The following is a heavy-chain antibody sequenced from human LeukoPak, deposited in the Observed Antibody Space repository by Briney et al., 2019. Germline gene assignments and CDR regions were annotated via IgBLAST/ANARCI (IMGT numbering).Heavy chain of an antibody. J-gene: IGHJ3*01. CDR3: ARNQAVAANRGASDV. D-gene: IGHD6-19*01. CDR1: GYSISSNNW. V-gene: IGHV4-28*01. Sequence: SDTLSLTCAVSGYSISSNNWWAWARQPPGKGLEWIGYIYYNGNTYYNPYNPSLTSRVTMSVDTSKNQFSLKLDSVTEIDTAMYYCARNQAVAANRGASDVWGQGTMVTVSS. CDR2: IYYNGNT.